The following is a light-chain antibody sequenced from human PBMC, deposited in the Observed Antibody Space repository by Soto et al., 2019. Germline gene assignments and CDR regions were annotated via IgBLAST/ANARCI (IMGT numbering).Light chain of an antibody. J-gene: IGKJ1*01. CDR2: AAS. CDR1: QSISNY. CDR3: QKYNSGPRT. V-gene: IGKV1-27*01. Sequence: DIQMSQSPSSLSASVRDRVSITCRASQSISNYLAWYQQKPGKVPKLLIYAASTLQSGVPSRFSGSGSGTDFTLTISSLQPEDVATYYCQKYNSGPRTFGQGTKGDIK.